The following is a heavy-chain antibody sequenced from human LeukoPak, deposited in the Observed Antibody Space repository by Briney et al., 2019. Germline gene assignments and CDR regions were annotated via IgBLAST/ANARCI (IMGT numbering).Heavy chain of an antibody. V-gene: IGHV4-39*01. CDR2: IYYSGST. CDR3: ARGAFYYYYMDV. J-gene: IGHJ6*03. Sequence: SETLSLTCTVSGGSISSSSYYWGWIRQPPGKGMEWIGSIYYSGSTYYNPSLKSRVTISVDTSKNQFSLKLSSVTAADTAVYYCARGAFYYYYMDVWGKGTTVTVSS. CDR1: GGSISSSSYY.